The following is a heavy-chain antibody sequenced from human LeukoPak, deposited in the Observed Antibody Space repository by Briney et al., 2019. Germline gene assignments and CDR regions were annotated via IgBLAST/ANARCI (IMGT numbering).Heavy chain of an antibody. V-gene: IGHV3-23*01. CDR1: GFTFSSYS. J-gene: IGHJ4*02. CDR2: ISGSGGST. D-gene: IGHD4-17*01. Sequence: GGSLRLSCAASGFTFSSYSMNWVRQAPGKGLEWVSAISGSGGSTYYADSVKGRFTISRDNSKNTLYLQMNSLRAEDTAVYYCANLASSVTTYWGQGTLVTVSS. CDR3: ANLASSVTTY.